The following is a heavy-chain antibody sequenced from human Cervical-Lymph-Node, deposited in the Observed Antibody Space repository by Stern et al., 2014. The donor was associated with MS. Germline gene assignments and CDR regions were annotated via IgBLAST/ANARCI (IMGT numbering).Heavy chain of an antibody. J-gene: IGHJ3*02. Sequence: EVQLVESGGGLVQPGGSLRLSCAASGFIFSDYNMNWVRQAPGQGPEWLSFIRSSGSTIYYADSVKGRFTISRDNANNSLYLQLGGLRAEDTALYYCARNKRDYGDYLSTDVLDIWGQGTMVTVSS. CDR3: ARNKRDYGDYLSTDVLDI. D-gene: IGHD4-17*01. V-gene: IGHV3-48*01. CDR1: GFIFSDYN. CDR2: IRSSGSTI.